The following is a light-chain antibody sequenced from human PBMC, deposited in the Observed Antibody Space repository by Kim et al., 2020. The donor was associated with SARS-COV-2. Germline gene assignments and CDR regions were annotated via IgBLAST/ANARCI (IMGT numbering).Light chain of an antibody. CDR2: LNSDGSH. Sequence: QPVLTQLPSASASLGASVKLTCTLSSGHSTYAIAWHQQHPEKGPRYLMKLNSDGSHKKGDGVPDRFSGSSFGAERYLTISSLQSDDGADYYCQTWGTGFRVFGGGTQLTVL. V-gene: IGLV4-69*01. CDR3: QTWGTGFRV. J-gene: IGLJ3*02. CDR1: SGHSTYA.